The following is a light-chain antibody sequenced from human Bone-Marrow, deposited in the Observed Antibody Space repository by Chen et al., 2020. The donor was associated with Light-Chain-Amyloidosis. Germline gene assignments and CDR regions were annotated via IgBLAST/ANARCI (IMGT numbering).Light chain of an antibody. CDR3: QQYNSYWWT. V-gene: IGKV1-5*01. J-gene: IGKJ1*01. CDR2: DAS. Sequence: DIQMTQSPSTLSASEGDRVTITCRASQSISSWLAWYQQKPGKAPKLLIYDASSLESGVPSRFSGSGSVTGFTLTISCLQPDDFATYYCQQYNSYWWTFGQGTKVEI. CDR1: QSISSW.